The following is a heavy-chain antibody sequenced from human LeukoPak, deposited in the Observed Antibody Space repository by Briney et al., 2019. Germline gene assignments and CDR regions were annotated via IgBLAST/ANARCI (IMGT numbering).Heavy chain of an antibody. D-gene: IGHD6-19*01. CDR3: ARAQGRLVPPAY. J-gene: IGHJ4*02. V-gene: IGHV4-34*01. CDR2: INNSGST. CDR1: GGSFSGYF. Sequence: SETLSLTCAVYGGSFSGYFWSWIRQSPGKGLEWIGEINNSGSTNYNPSLKSRVTISADTSKKQLSLKLRSVTAADTAVYYCARAQGRLVPPAYWGQGTLVTVSS.